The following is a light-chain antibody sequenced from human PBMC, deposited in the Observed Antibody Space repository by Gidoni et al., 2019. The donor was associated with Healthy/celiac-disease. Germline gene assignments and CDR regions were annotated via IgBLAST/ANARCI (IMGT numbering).Light chain of an antibody. Sequence: DIVMAQSPATLSVSPGESATLSCRPSPSISSNLAWYQQQPGQAPRLLIYGASTRATGIPARFSGSGSGTEFTLTISSLQSEDFAVYYWQQYNNWPVTFGPGTKVDIK. CDR3: QQYNNWPVT. V-gene: IGKV3-15*01. J-gene: IGKJ3*01. CDR2: GAS. CDR1: PSISSN.